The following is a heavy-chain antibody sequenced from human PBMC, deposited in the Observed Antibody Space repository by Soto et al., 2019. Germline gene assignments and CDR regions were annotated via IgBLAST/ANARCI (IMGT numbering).Heavy chain of an antibody. D-gene: IGHD2-21*02. CDR3: AIGDGYYFDY. CDR1: GSSVNNNYW. J-gene: IGHJ4*02. V-gene: IGHV4-28*03. CDR2: MYYSGTT. Sequence: SETLSLTCAVSGSSVNNNYWWGWIRQPPGKGLEWIGYMYYSGTTYYNPSLKSRVTMSVDTSKNQFSLKVTSMTAVDTAVYYCAIGDGYYFDYWGQGTLVTVSS.